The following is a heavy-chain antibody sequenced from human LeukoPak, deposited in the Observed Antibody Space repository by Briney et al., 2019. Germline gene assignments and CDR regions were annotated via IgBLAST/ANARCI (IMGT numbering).Heavy chain of an antibody. CDR3: ARHRYLSAFDI. D-gene: IGHD3-9*01. J-gene: IGHJ3*02. CDR1: GGSISSYY. Sequence: SETLSLTCTVSGGSISSYYWSWIRQPPGKGLEWIGYIYYSGSTNYNPSLKSRVTLSVDTSKNQFSLKLSSVTAADTAFYYCARHRYLSAFDIWGQGTMVTVSS. V-gene: IGHV4-59*08. CDR2: IYYSGST.